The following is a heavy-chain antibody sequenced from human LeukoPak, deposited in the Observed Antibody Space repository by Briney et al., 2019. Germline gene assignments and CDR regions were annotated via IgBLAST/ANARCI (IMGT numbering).Heavy chain of an antibody. Sequence: GRSLRLSCAASGFTFRSYAMHWVRQAPGKGLEWVSGISPSGSISYYADSVKGRFTISRDNSKNTVSLQMNSLRAEDTALYYCARDLDWGAFDAWGQGTLVTVSS. CDR3: ARDLDWGAFDA. V-gene: IGHV3-23*01. CDR2: ISPSGSIS. D-gene: IGHD3-9*01. J-gene: IGHJ5*02. CDR1: GFTFRSYA.